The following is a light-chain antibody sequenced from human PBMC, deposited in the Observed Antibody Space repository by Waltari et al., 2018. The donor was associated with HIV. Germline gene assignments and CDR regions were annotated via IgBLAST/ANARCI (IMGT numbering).Light chain of an antibody. CDR3: QVWDSSTVV. J-gene: IGLJ2*01. CDR2: RDT. V-gene: IGLV3-9*01. Sequence: SYELTQPLSVSVALGQTARIICGGNNIGSKNVHWHQQKPGQAPVLVMYRDTNRPSGIPERFSGSNSDNTATLTISRAQAGDEADYYCQVWDSSTVVFGGGTMLTVL. CDR1: NIGSKN.